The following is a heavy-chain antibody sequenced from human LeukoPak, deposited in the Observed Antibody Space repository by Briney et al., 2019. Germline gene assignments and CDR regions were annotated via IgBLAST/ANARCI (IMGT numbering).Heavy chain of an antibody. CDR3: AKDKGPYYDSSGYTDY. V-gene: IGHV3-30*02. CDR1: GFTFDDYG. CDR2: IRYDGSNK. Sequence: GGSLRLSCAASGFTFDDYGMSWVRQAPGKGLEWVAFIRYDGSNKYYADSVKGRFTISRDNSQNTLYLQKNSLRGEDTAVYYCAKDKGPYYDSSGYTDYWGQGTLVTVSS. J-gene: IGHJ4*02. D-gene: IGHD3-22*01.